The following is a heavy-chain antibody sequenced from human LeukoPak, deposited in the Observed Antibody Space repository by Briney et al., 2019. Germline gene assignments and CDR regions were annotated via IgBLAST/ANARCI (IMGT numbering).Heavy chain of an antibody. J-gene: IGHJ4*02. CDR3: ARGQASSGWYDY. V-gene: IGHV3-13*01. CDR1: GFAFSSYD. CDR2: ICTAGDT. Sequence: GGSLRLSCAASGFAFSSYDMHWVRQAPGKGLEWVSAICTAGDTYYPGSVKGRFTISRENAKNSLYLQMNSLRAGDTAVYYCARGQASSGWYDYWGQGTLVTVSS. D-gene: IGHD6-19*01.